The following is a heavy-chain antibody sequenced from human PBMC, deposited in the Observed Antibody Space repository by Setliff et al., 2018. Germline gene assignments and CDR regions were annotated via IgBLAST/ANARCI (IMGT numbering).Heavy chain of an antibody. CDR3: AREVGTSTSSDAFDV. D-gene: IGHD1-26*01. Sequence: PSETLSLTCTVSGDSISSGDYFWSWIRRPPGKGLEWIAYIYHSGSAYYNPSLKSRVTMXXXTSKNQFSLHXTSVTAADTAVYYCAREVGTSTSSDAFDVWGQGMMVTVSS. V-gene: IGHV4-30-4*08. CDR2: IYHSGSA. J-gene: IGHJ3*01. CDR1: GDSISSGDYF.